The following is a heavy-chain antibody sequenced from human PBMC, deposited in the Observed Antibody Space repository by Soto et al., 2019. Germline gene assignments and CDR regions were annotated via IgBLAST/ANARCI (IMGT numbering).Heavy chain of an antibody. CDR1: GFSLSTRRVG. V-gene: IGHV2-5*02. CDR2: IYWDDDK. Sequence: FGPTRDNPTETLRLTCTFSGFSLSTRRVGVGWIRQPPGKALEWLALIYWDDDKRYSPSLKSRLTITKDTSKNQVVLTMTNMDPVDTATYYCAQGGLMTIYDYWGQGTLVTVSS. D-gene: IGHD4-17*01. J-gene: IGHJ4*02. CDR3: AQGGLMTIYDY.